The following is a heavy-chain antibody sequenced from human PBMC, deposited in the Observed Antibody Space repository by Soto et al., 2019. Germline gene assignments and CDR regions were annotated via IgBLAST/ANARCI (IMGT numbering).Heavy chain of an antibody. V-gene: IGHV1-46*01. CDR2: INPSGGST. J-gene: IGHJ4*02. Sequence: QVQLAQSGAEVKKPGASVTVSYETSGYTFTSYYMHWVRQAPGQGLEWMGFINPSGGSTTSAQKFQGRLTVTRDTYTNTVYMELSSLTSEDTAVYYCARDDYSNYFDYWGQGTLVTVSS. CDR1: GYTFTSYY. D-gene: IGHD4-4*01. CDR3: ARDDYSNYFDY.